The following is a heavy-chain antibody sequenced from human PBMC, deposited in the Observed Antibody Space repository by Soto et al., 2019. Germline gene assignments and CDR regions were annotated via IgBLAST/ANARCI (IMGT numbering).Heavy chain of an antibody. CDR1: GFTFRDYY. CDR3: ARGRGAAADYFDF. V-gene: IGHV3-11*05. D-gene: IGHD6-13*01. CDR2: ISSSTSHT. Sequence: QVQLVESGGGLVKPGGSLRLSCAVSGFTFRDYYMTWIRQAPEKGLEWVSYISSSTSHTNYADSVKGRFTISRDNAKNSLFLQMNSLRAEDTAVYYCARGRGAAADYFDFWGQGTLVTVSS. J-gene: IGHJ4*02.